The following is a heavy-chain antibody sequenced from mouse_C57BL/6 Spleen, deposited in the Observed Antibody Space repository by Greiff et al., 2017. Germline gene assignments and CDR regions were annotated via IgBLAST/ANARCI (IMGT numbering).Heavy chain of an antibody. V-gene: IGHV1-42*01. CDR1: GYSFTGYY. J-gene: IGHJ2*01. CDR2: INPSTGGT. Sequence: VQLQQSGPELVKPGASVKISCQASGYSFTGYYMNWVKQSPEKSLEWIGEINPSTGGTTYNQKFKAKATLTVDNSSSTDYMQLKSLTSEDSAVYYCARRSYGYYVDYWGQGTTLTVSS. D-gene: IGHD1-1*01. CDR3: ARRSYGYYVDY.